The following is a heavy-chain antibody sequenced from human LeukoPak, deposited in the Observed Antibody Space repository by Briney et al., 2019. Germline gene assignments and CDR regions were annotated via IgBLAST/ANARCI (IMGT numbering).Heavy chain of an antibody. CDR3: AGYCSGGSCYSGFDY. J-gene: IGHJ4*02. D-gene: IGHD2-15*01. CDR1: GGSISRYY. V-gene: IGHV4-4*07. CDR2: IYTSGSI. Sequence: SETLSLTCTVSGGSISRYYWSWIRQPAGKGLEWIGRIYTSGSINYNPSLKSRVTMSVDTSKNQFYLKLSSVTAADTAVYYCAGYCSGGSCYSGFDYWGQGTLVTVSS.